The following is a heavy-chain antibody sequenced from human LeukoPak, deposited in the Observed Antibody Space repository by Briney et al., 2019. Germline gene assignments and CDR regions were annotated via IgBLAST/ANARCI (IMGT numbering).Heavy chain of an antibody. D-gene: IGHD2-2*01. CDR2: ISGYNGNT. Sequence: EASVKVSCKASGYRLTSYGISWVRQAPGQGLEWMGWISGYNGNTNYAQKLQGRVTMTTDTSTSTAYMELRSLRSDDTAVYYCAREYCSTTRCYMADYWGQGTLVTVSS. V-gene: IGHV1-18*01. J-gene: IGHJ4*02. CDR3: AREYCSTTRCYMADY. CDR1: GYRLTSYG.